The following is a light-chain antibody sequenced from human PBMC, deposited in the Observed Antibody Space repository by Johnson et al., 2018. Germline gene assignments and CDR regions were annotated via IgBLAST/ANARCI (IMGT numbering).Light chain of an antibody. J-gene: IGLJ1*01. CDR3: GTWDSSLIAGNV. CDR1: SSNIGNNY. V-gene: IGLV1-51*02. Sequence: QSVLTQPPSVSAAPGQKVTISCSGSSSNIGNNYVSWYQQLPGTAPTLLIYENNKRPSGIPDRFSGSKSGTSATLGITGLQTGDEADYYCGTWDSSLIAGNVFGTGTKVTVL. CDR2: ENN.